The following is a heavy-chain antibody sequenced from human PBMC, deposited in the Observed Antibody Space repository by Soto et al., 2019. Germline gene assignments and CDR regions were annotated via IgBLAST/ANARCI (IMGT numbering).Heavy chain of an antibody. Sequence: EVQLVESGGGLVQPGGSLRLSCAASGFTFSSYSMNWVRQAPGKGLEWVSYISSATTTIYYADSVKGRFTISRDNAKNSLYMKMNSLRADDTAVYDCARGIAAAGPKLDYWGQGTLVTASS. D-gene: IGHD6-13*01. J-gene: IGHJ4*02. CDR3: ARGIAAAGPKLDY. V-gene: IGHV3-48*01. CDR2: ISSATTTI. CDR1: GFTFSSYS.